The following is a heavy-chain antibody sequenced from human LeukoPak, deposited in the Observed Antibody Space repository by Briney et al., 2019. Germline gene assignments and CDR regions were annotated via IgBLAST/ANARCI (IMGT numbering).Heavy chain of an antibody. CDR3: ASGRVWFGEPAHAFDI. V-gene: IGHV1-2*02. D-gene: IGHD3-10*01. CDR1: GYTFTGYY. Sequence: GASVKVSCKASGYTFTGYYMHWVRQAPGQGLEWMGWINPNSGGTNYAQKFQGRVTMTRDTSISTAYMELSRLGSDDTAVYYCASGRVWFGEPAHAFDIWGQGTMVTVSS. J-gene: IGHJ3*02. CDR2: INPNSGGT.